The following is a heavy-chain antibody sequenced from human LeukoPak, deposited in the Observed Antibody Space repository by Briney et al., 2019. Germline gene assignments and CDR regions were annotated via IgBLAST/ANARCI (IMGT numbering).Heavy chain of an antibody. J-gene: IGHJ4*02. Sequence: GGSLRLSCAASGFTFSSYGMSWVRQAPGKGLEWVTAISGSGGSTYYADSVKGRFTISRDNSKNTLYLQMNSLRAEDTAVYYCAKWEDTMIVVVRGNDYWGQGTLVTVSS. CDR2: ISGSGGST. CDR1: GFTFSSYG. D-gene: IGHD3-22*01. CDR3: AKWEDTMIVVVRGNDY. V-gene: IGHV3-23*01.